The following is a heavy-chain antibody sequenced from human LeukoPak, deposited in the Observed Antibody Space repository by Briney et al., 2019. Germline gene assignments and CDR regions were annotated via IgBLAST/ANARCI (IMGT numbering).Heavy chain of an antibody. CDR3: AKLAKYFYGSETYYFFEH. J-gene: IGHJ4*02. CDR2: ITWDGGSI. Sequence: GGSLRLSCAASGFTFEDYTMHWVRQAPGKGLEWVSLITWDGGSIYYADSVKGRFTISRDNNKNSLFLQMNSLRVEDTAVYYCAKLAKYFYGSETYYFFEHWGQGTPVTASS. V-gene: IGHV3-43*01. CDR1: GFTFEDYT. D-gene: IGHD3-10*01.